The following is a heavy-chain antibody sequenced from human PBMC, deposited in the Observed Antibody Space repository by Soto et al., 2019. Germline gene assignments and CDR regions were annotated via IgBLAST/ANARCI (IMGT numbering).Heavy chain of an antibody. D-gene: IGHD6-6*01. Sequence: QVQLVESGGGVVQPGRSLRLSCAASGFTFSSYAMHWVRQAPGKGLEWVAVISYDGSNKYYADSVKGRFTISIDNSKNTLYLQMNSLRAEDTAVYYCARDLEDSSSSHYYYYGMDVWGQGTTVTVSS. J-gene: IGHJ6*02. CDR3: ARDLEDSSSSHYYYYGMDV. V-gene: IGHV3-30-3*01. CDR2: ISYDGSNK. CDR1: GFTFSSYA.